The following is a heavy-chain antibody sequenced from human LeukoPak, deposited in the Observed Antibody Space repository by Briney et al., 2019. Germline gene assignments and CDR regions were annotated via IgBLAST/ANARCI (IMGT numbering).Heavy chain of an antibody. J-gene: IGHJ4*02. CDR3: TRDLGQWLLQGIFFDY. CDR1: GYTFTSYG. Sequence: ASVKVSCKASGYTFTSYGISWVRQAPGQGPEWMGWISAYSTYNGNTNYAQKFQGRVTMTTDTSTSTAYMALRSLRSDDTAVYYCTRDLGQWLLQGIFFDYWGQGTLVTVSS. V-gene: IGHV1-18*01. CDR2: ISAYSTYNGNT. D-gene: IGHD6-19*01.